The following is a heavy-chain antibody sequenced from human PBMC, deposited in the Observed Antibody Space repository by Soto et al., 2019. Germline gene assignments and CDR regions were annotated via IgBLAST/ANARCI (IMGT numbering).Heavy chain of an antibody. CDR3: ARDTRRGYSGYDDAFDI. D-gene: IGHD5-12*01. V-gene: IGHV3-7*01. J-gene: IGHJ3*02. CDR1: GFTFSSYW. CDR2: IKQDGSEK. Sequence: GGSLRLSCAASGFTFSSYWMSWVRQAPGKGLEWVANIKQDGSEKYYVDSVKGRFTISRDNAKNSLYLQMNSLRAEDTAVYYCARDTRRGYSGYDDAFDIWGQGTMVT.